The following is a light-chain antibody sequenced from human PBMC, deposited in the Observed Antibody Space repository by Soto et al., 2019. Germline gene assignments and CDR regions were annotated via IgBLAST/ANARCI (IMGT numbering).Light chain of an antibody. Sequence: EIVLTQSPGTLSLSPGERATLSCRASQSVSSSYLAWYQQKPGQAPRLVIYGASSRATGIPDRFSGSGSGTDFTLTISRLEPEDFAVYYCQQYGSSPTFGQGTKEEIK. CDR3: QQYGSSPT. CDR1: QSVSSSY. V-gene: IGKV3-20*01. CDR2: GAS. J-gene: IGKJ1*01.